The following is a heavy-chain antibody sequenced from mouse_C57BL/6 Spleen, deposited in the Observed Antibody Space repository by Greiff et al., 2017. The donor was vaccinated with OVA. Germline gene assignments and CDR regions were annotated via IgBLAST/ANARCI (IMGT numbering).Heavy chain of an antibody. D-gene: IGHD1-1*01. CDR2: IDPEDGET. Sequence: VQLQQSGAELVKPGASVKLSCTASGFNIKDYYTHWVKQRTEQGLEWIGRIDPEDGETKYAPKFQGKATITADTSSNTAYLQLSSLTSEDTAVYYCASFTTVVATRWYFDVWGTGTTVTVSS. J-gene: IGHJ1*03. V-gene: IGHV14-2*01. CDR1: GFNIKDYY. CDR3: ASFTTVVATRWYFDV.